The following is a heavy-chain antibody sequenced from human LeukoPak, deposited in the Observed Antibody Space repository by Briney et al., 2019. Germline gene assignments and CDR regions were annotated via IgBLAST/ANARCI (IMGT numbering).Heavy chain of an antibody. V-gene: IGHV5-10-1*01. D-gene: IGHD3-16*02. CDR3: ARERDSLRLGELSSPADY. J-gene: IGHJ4*02. CDR1: GSSFTSYW. Sequence: GESLRISCKGSGSSFTSYWISWLRQMPGKGLEWMGRIDPSDSYTNYSPSFQGHVTISADKSISTAYLQWSSLKASDTAMYYCARERDSLRLGELSSPADYWGRGTLVTVSS. CDR2: IDPSDSYT.